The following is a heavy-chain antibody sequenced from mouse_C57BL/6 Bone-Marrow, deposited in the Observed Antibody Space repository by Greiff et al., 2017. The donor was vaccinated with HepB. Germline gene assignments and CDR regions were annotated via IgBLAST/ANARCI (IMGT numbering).Heavy chain of an antibody. D-gene: IGHD2-1*01. CDR3: TSYGTYFDY. V-gene: IGHV5-9-1*02. Sequence: DVMLVESGEGLVKPGGSLKLSCAASGFTFSSYAMSWVRQTPEKRLEWVAYISSGGDYIYYADTVKGRFTISRDNARNTLYLQMSSLKSEDTAMYYCTSYGTYFDYWGQGTTLTVAS. J-gene: IGHJ2*01. CDR2: ISSGGDYI. CDR1: GFTFSSYA.